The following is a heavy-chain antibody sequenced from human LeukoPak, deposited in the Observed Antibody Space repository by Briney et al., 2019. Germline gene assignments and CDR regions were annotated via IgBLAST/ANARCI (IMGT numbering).Heavy chain of an antibody. CDR3: ARDHDYGVFHI. CDR1: GGSISSYY. D-gene: IGHD4-17*01. CDR2: IYYSGTT. Sequence: SETLSLTCTVSGGSISSYYWNWIRQPPGKGLEWIGYIYYSGTTSYNPSLKSRVTISVDTSKNQFSLKVTSVTAAGTAVYYCARDHDYGVFHIWGQGTVVTVSS. V-gene: IGHV4-59*01. J-gene: IGHJ3*02.